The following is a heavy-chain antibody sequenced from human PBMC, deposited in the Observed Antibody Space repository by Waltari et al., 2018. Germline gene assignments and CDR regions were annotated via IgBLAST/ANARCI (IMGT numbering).Heavy chain of an antibody. J-gene: IGHJ3*02. Sequence: QVQLVESGGGVVQPGRSLRLSCAASGFTFSSYGMHWVRQAPGKGLGWVAVIWYDGSNKYYADSVKGRFTISRDNSKNTLYLQMNSLRAEDTAVYYCARAREWLLPSDAFDIWGQGTMVTVSS. V-gene: IGHV3-33*01. CDR1: GFTFSSYG. D-gene: IGHD3-22*01. CDR2: IWYDGSNK. CDR3: ARAREWLLPSDAFDI.